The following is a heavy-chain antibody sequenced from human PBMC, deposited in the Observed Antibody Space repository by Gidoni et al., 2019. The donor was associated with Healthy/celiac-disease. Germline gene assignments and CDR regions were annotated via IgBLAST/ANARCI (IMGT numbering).Heavy chain of an antibody. CDR1: GFTFSSYA. CDR2: ISGSGGST. D-gene: IGHD1-26*01. Sequence: EVQLLESGGGLVQPGGSLRLSCAASGFTFSSYAMSWVRQAPGKGLEWVSAISGSGGSTYYADSVKGRFTSSRDNSKNTLYLQMNSLRAEDTAVYYGAKDLWVGAKPGRPYYYYGMDVWGQGTTVTVSS. V-gene: IGHV3-23*01. J-gene: IGHJ6*02. CDR3: AKDLWVGAKPGRPYYYYGMDV.